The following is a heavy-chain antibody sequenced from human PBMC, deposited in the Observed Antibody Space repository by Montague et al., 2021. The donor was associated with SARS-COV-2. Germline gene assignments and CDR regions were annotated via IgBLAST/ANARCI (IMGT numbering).Heavy chain of an antibody. V-gene: IGHV6-1*01. CDR1: GDSVSSNTAA. D-gene: IGHD6-13*01. CDR2: TYYRSKWYY. J-gene: IGHJ4*02. CDR3: ASDPRDSLSWSFDY. Sequence: CAISGDSVSSNTAAWNWIRQSPSRGLEWLGRTYYRSKWYYDYAVSVKSRLTISPDTSKNQFSLQLSSVTPEDRAVYYCASDPRDSLSWSFDYWGQGTLVTVSS.